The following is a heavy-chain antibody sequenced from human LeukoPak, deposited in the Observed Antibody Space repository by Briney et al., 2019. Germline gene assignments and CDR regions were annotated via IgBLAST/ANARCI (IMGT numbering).Heavy chain of an antibody. V-gene: IGHV4-39*01. D-gene: IGHD5-18*01. J-gene: IGHJ6*03. CDR3: ARVHRAYSYSHRLEHYYYYYMDV. CDR1: GGSISSSSYY. Sequence: SSETLSLTCTVSGGSISSSSYYWGWIRQPPGKGLEWIGSIYYSGSTYYNPSLKSRVTISVDTSKNQFSLKLSSVTAADTAVYYCARVHRAYSYSHRLEHYYYYYMDVWGKGTTVTVSS. CDR2: IYYSGST.